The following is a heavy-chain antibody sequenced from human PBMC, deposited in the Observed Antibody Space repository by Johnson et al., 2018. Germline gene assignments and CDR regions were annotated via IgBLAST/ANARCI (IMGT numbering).Heavy chain of an antibody. CDR2: ITHSNNYI. V-gene: IGHV3-21*01. Sequence: VQLVESGGGLVKPGGSLRLSCAASGFAFNTDTMNWVRQAQGKGLEWVSSITHSNNYIDYEDSVKGRFTISRDNAKNSLYMQMNSLRAEDTAISYCAALRCFGFEFWDHGTIVTVSS. CDR1: GFAFNTDT. J-gene: IGHJ3*01. D-gene: IGHD3-9*01. CDR3: AALRCFGFEF.